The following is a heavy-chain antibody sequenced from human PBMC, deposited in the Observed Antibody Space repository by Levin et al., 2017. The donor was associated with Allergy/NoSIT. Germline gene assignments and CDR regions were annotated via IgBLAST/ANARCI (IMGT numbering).Heavy chain of an antibody. V-gene: IGHV4-61*01. CDR2: IYHDENT. J-gene: IGHJ4*02. CDR1: GASVSRGFYY. CDR3: ARGGAKLDDGYFDH. Sequence: PGGSLRLSCTASGASVSRGFYYWNWIRQPPGKGLEWIGYIYHDENTKYNPSLKSRVTITLDTSKNQFSLNVDSVTAADTAVYYCARGGAKLDDGYFDHWGQGILVTVSS. D-gene: IGHD4/OR15-4a*01.